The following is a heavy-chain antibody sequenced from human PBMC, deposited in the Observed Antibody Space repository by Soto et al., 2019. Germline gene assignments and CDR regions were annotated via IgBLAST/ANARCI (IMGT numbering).Heavy chain of an antibody. V-gene: IGHV3-30-3*01. J-gene: IGHJ5*02. Sequence: GGSLRLSCAASGFTFSGYALHWVRQAPGKGLEWVAVISGDGSNQYYADSVKGRFTISRDNSKNTLYLQMNSLRAEDTAVYYCARALWGPAGHINWFDPWGQGTLVTVSS. CDR2: ISGDGSNQ. D-gene: IGHD2-2*01. CDR1: GFTFSGYA. CDR3: ARALWGPAGHINWFDP.